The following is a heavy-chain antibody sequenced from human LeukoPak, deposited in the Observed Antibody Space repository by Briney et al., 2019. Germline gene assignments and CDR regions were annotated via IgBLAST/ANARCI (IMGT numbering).Heavy chain of an antibody. D-gene: IGHD5-18*01. CDR3: ARGLQLWYNWFDP. CDR1: GGTFSSYA. Sequence: ASVKVSCKASGGTFSSYAISWVRQAPGQGLEWMGGIIPIFGTANYARKFQGRVTITADESTSTAYMELSSLRSEDTAVYYCARGLQLWYNWFDPWGQGTLVTVSS. J-gene: IGHJ5*02. V-gene: IGHV1-69*13. CDR2: IIPIFGTA.